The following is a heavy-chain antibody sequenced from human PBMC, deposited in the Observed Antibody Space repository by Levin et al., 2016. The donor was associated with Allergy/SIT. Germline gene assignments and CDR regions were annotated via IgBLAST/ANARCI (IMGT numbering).Heavy chain of an antibody. CDR1: GFTFSSYG. D-gene: IGHD3-3*01. CDR2: ISYDGSNK. J-gene: IGHJ4*02. CDR3: AKVGTIFGVVTGAPNLDS. V-gene: IGHV3-30*18. Sequence: GESLKISCAASGFTFSSYGMHWVRQAPVKGLEWVAVISYDGSNKYYADSVKGRFTISRDNSKNTLYLQMNSLRAEDTTVYYCAKVGTIFGVVTGAPNLDSWGQGTLVTVSS.